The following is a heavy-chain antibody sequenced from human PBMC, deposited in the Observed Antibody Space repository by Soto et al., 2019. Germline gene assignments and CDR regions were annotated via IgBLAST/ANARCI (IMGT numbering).Heavy chain of an antibody. V-gene: IGHV1-2*04. J-gene: IGHJ4*02. CDR3: ARGHLVPAAMTAVIAAAGYFDY. CDR1: GYTFTGYY. D-gene: IGHD2-2*01. Sequence: ASVKVSCKASGYTFTGYYMHWVRQAPGQGLEWMGWINPNSGGTNYAQKFQGWVTMTRDTSISTAYMELSRLRSDDTAVYYCARGHLVPAAMTAVIAAAGYFDYWGQGTLVTVSS. CDR2: INPNSGGT.